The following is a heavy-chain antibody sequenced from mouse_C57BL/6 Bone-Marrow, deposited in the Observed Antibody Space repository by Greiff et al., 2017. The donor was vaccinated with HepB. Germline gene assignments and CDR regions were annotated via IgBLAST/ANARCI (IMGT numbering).Heavy chain of an antibody. Sequence: QVQLQQPGAELVKPGASVKLSCKASGYTFTSYWMHWVKQRPGQGLEWIGMIHPNSGSTNYNEKFKSKATLTVDKSSSTAYMQLSSLTSEDSAVYYCARSPTYYGSSYAMDYWGQGTSVTVAS. V-gene: IGHV1-64*01. J-gene: IGHJ4*01. D-gene: IGHD1-1*01. CDR1: GYTFTSYW. CDR3: ARSPTYYGSSYAMDY. CDR2: IHPNSGST.